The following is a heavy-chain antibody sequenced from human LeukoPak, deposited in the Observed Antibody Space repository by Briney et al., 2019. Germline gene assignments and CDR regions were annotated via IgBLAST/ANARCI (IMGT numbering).Heavy chain of an antibody. V-gene: IGHV1-46*01. J-gene: IGHJ4*02. CDR3: ARRYYDVLTGYYLFDY. CDR2: INPSGGST. Sequence: ASVKVSCKASGYTFTSYYMHWVRQAPGQGLEWMGIINPSGGSTSYAQKFQGRVTMTGDTSTSTVYMELSSLRSEDTAVYYCARRYYDVLTGYYLFDYWGQGTLVTVSS. CDR1: GYTFTSYY. D-gene: IGHD3-9*01.